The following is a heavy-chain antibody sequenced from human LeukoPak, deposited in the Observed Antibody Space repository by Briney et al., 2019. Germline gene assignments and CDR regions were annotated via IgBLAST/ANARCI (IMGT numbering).Heavy chain of an antibody. Sequence: ASVKVSCKASGYSFSGFYMHWVRQAPGQGLEWMGWIIPNTGGTNYAQKFQGRVTMTRDTTISTAYMELSSLRSDDTAVYYCAREWLIVVTGTGHLDYWGQGALVTVSS. CDR1: GYSFSGFY. CDR3: AREWLIVVTGTGHLDY. D-gene: IGHD6-19*01. V-gene: IGHV1-2*02. CDR2: IIPNTGGT. J-gene: IGHJ4*02.